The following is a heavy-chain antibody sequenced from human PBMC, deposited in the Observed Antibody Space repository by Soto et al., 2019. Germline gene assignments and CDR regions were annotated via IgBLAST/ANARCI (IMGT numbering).Heavy chain of an antibody. Sequence: GGSLRLSCAASGFTFSSYATSWVRQAPGKGLEWVSAISGSGGSTYYADSVKGRFTISRDNSKNTLYLQMNSLRAEDTAVFYCAKIVVAATRYFDYWGQGTLVTVSS. V-gene: IGHV3-23*01. CDR1: GFTFSSYA. CDR2: ISGSGGST. CDR3: AKIVVAATRYFDY. D-gene: IGHD2-15*01. J-gene: IGHJ4*02.